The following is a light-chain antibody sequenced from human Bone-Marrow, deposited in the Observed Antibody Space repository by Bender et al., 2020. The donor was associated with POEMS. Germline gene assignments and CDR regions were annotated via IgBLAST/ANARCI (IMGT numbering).Light chain of an antibody. J-gene: IGLJ3*02. CDR3: AVWDDSLNGWV. V-gene: IGLV2-14*01. CDR2: DVS. CDR1: YSDVGGYKY. Sequence: QSALTQPASVSGSPGQSITISCTGTYSDVGGYKYVSWYQQHPGKAPKVMIYDVSRRPSGVPDRFSGSKSGNTASLTISGLQAGDEADYYCAVWDDSLNGWVFGGGTKLTVL.